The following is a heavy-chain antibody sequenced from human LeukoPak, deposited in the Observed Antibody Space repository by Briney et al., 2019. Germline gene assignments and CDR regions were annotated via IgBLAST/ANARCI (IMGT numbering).Heavy chain of an antibody. V-gene: IGHV3-49*04. CDR3: TRGPDLDTVLGRGLMFTVLFDF. CDR1: GFTFSSYS. J-gene: IGHJ4*02. CDR2: IRSKAFGGTT. Sequence: GGSLRLSCAASGFTFSSYSMHWVRQAPGKGLEWVGLIRSKAFGGTTEYAASVKGRFTISRDESKSIAYLQMNSLKTEDTAVYYCTRGPDLDTVLGRGLMFTVLFDFWGQGTLVTVSS. D-gene: IGHD5-18*01.